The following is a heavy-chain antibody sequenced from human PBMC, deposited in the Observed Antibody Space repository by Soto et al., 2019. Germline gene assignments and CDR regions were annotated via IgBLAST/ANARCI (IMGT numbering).Heavy chain of an antibody. V-gene: IGHV1-69*02. CDR2: IIPMLGIA. Sequence: QVQLVQSGAEVKKPGSSVKVSCKDSGGTFSTYSMFWVRQAPGQGLEWMGRIIPMLGIANYAQRFQDRVTINADTATATAYMELSSLRSEDAALYYCTIGSWSGEVFDIWGQGTMVTVSS. CDR1: GGTFSTYS. D-gene: IGHD2-21*01. J-gene: IGHJ3*02. CDR3: TIGSWSGEVFDI.